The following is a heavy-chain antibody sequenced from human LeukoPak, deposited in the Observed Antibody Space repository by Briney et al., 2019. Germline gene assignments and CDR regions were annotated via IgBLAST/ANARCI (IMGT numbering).Heavy chain of an antibody. V-gene: IGHV3-11*01. CDR1: GFTFSDYY. J-gene: IGHJ4*02. Sequence: GGSLRLSCAASGFTFSDYYMSWIRQAPGKGLEWVSYISSSGSTIYYADSVKGRFTISRDNAKNSLYLQMNSLRAEDTAVYYCARVGYCSSTSCGTVGDFDYWGQGTLVTVSS. CDR2: ISSSGSTI. D-gene: IGHD2-2*01. CDR3: ARVGYCSSTSCGTVGDFDY.